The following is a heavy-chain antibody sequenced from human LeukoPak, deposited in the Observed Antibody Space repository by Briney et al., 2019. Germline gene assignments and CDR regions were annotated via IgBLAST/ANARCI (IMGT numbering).Heavy chain of an antibody. J-gene: IGHJ4*02. Sequence: ASVKVSCKASGGTFSSYAISWVRQAPGQGLEWMGGIIPIFGTANYAQKFQGRVTITTDESTSTAYMELSSLRSEDTAVYYCALPAAHPTYFDYWGQGTLVTVSS. D-gene: IGHD2-2*01. V-gene: IGHV1-69*05. CDR3: ALPAAHPTYFDY. CDR2: IIPIFGTA. CDR1: GGTFSSYA.